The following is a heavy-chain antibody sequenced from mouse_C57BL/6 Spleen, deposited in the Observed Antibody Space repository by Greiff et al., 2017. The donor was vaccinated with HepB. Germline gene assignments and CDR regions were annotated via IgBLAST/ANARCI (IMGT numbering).Heavy chain of an antibody. CDR2: IDPSDSYT. CDR1: GYTFTSYW. V-gene: IGHV1-50*01. Sequence: QVQLQQPGAELVKPGASVKLSCKASGYTFTSYWMQWVKQRPGQGLEWVGEIDPSDSYTNYNQKFKGKATLTVDTSSSTAYMQLSSLTSEDSAVYYCVGGNGYFDYWAKAPLSQSPQ. D-gene: IGHD2-1*01. J-gene: IGHJ2*01. CDR3: VGGNGYFDY.